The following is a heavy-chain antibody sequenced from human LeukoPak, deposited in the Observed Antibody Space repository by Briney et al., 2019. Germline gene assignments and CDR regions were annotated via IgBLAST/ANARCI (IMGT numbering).Heavy chain of an antibody. CDR3: ARDHGLLWFGEAYTEWYFDL. D-gene: IGHD3-10*01. J-gene: IGHJ2*01. CDR1: GGSISTYY. CDR2: IYYTGST. Sequence: SETLSLTCTVSGGSISTYYWSWIRQPPGKGLEWIGNIYYTGSTIYNPSLESRVTMSVDSSKNQFSLKLSSVTAADTAVYYCARDHGLLWFGEAYTEWYFDLWGRGTLVTVSS. V-gene: IGHV4-59*01.